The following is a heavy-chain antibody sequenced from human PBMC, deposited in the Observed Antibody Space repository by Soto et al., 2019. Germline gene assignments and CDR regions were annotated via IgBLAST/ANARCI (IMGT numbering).Heavy chain of an antibody. Sequence: QLQVQESGPGQVKPSQTLSLTCTVSGGSITSHHYYWGWIRQPPGKGLEWIGSIYSGGNTYYNPSLRSRLTIFVNTAKNLSSLKLSSVTAAGSAIYYCGSGPSTTWIDNWGLGTQVSVSS. D-gene: IGHD2-2*01. CDR2: IYSGGNT. CDR1: GGSITSHHYY. CDR3: GSGPSTTWIDN. J-gene: IGHJ4*02. V-gene: IGHV4-39*01.